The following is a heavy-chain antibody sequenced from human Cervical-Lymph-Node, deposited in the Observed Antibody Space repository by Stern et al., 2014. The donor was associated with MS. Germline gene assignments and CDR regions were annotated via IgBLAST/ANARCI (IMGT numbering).Heavy chain of an antibody. CDR1: GYTFTSYA. CDR3: AREAPSSLYSSGPKEDWFDP. CDR2: INAGNGNT. V-gene: IGHV1-3*01. D-gene: IGHD6-19*01. J-gene: IGHJ5*02. Sequence: QVQLMQSGAEVKKPGASVKVSCKASGYTFTSYAMHWVRQAPGQRLEWMGWINAGNGNTKYSQKFQGRVTITRDTSASTAYMELSSLRSEDTAVYYCAREAPSSLYSSGPKEDWFDPWGQGTLVTVSS.